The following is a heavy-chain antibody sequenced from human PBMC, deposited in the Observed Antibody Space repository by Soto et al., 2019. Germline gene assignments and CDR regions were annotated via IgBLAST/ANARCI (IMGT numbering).Heavy chain of an antibody. CDR3: ARDDRGYYYGMDV. CDR1: GGTFSSYA. V-gene: IGHV1-69*13. CDR2: IIPIFGTA. Sequence: SVKVSCKASGGTFSSYAISWVRQAPGQGLEWMGGIIPIFGTANYAQKFQGRVTITADESTSTAYMELSSLRSEDTAVYYCARDDRGYYYGMDVWGQGTTVTVSS. J-gene: IGHJ6*02.